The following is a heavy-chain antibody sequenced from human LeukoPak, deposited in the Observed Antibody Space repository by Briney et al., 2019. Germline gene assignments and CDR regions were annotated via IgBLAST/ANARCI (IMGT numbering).Heavy chain of an antibody. CDR2: ISYDGSNK. V-gene: IGHV3-30-3*01. CDR1: GFTFSSYA. Sequence: RGGSLRLSCAASGFTFSSYAMHWVRQAPGKGLEWVAVISYDGSNKYYADSVKGRFTISRDNSKNTLYLQMNSLRAEDTAVYYCAKAPRLYSSSWYYFDYWGQGTLVTVSS. D-gene: IGHD6-13*01. CDR3: AKAPRLYSSSWYYFDY. J-gene: IGHJ4*02.